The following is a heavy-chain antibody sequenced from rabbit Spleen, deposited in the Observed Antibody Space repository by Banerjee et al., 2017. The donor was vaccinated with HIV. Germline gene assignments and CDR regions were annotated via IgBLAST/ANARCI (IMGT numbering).Heavy chain of an antibody. J-gene: IGHJ6*01. CDR2: IDTGSSGFT. CDR1: GVSFSFSSY. CDR3: ARDAGTSFSTNGMDL. V-gene: IGHV1S45*01. D-gene: IGHD8-1*01. Sequence: QEQLEESGGGLVKPEGLLTLTCKASGVSFSFSSYMCWVRQAPGKGLEWIACIDTGSSGFTYFATWAKGRFTCSKTSSTTVTLQMTRLTAADTATYFCARDAGTSFSTNGMDLWGPGTLVTVS.